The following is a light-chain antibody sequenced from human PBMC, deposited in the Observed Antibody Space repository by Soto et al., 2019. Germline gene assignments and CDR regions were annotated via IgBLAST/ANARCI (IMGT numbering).Light chain of an antibody. J-gene: IGLJ1*01. CDR3: SSYAGSNNLYV. V-gene: IGLV2-8*01. Sequence: QSVLTQPPSASGSPGQSVTISCTGTSSDVGGYEYVSWYQQHPGKAPKLMIYEVSKRPSGVPNRFSGSKSGNTASLTVSGLQAEDEADYYCSSYAGSNNLYVFGTGTKLTVL. CDR1: SSDVGGYEY. CDR2: EVS.